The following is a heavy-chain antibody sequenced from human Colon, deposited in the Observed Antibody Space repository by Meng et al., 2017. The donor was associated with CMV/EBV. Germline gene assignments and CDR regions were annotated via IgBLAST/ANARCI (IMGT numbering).Heavy chain of an antibody. Sequence: GESLKISCAASGFTFSSYSMNWVRQAPGKGLEWVSSISSSSSYIYYADSVKGRFTISRDNAKNSLYLQMNSLRAEDTAVYYCARDADIVVVVAATPFDYWGQGTTVTVSS. J-gene: IGHJ4*02. CDR3: ARDADIVVVVAATPFDY. CDR2: ISSSSSYI. D-gene: IGHD2-15*01. CDR1: GFTFSSYS. V-gene: IGHV3-21*01.